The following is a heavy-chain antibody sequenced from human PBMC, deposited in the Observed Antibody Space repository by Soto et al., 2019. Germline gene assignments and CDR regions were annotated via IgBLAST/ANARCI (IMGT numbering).Heavy chain of an antibody. CDR2: INAGNGNT. D-gene: IGHD6-19*01. V-gene: IGHV1-3*01. CDR3: AKDLRQWLVDPLDY. J-gene: IGHJ4*02. Sequence: ASVKVSCKASGYTFANYAMHWVRQAPGQRLEWMGWINAGNGNTKYSQKFQGRVTITRDTSASTAYMELSSLRSEDTAVYYCAKDLRQWLVDPLDYWGQGTLVTVSS. CDR1: GYTFANYA.